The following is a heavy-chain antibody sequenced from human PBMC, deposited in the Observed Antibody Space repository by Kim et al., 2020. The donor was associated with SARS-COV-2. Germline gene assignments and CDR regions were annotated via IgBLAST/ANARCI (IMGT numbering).Heavy chain of an antibody. J-gene: IGHJ5*02. Sequence: SFKGHVTISADKSISTAYLQWSSLKASDTAMYYCARHMMIAARQHSWFDPWGQGTLVTVSS. CDR3: ARHMMIAARQHSWFDP. V-gene: IGHV5-10-1*01. D-gene: IGHD6-6*01.